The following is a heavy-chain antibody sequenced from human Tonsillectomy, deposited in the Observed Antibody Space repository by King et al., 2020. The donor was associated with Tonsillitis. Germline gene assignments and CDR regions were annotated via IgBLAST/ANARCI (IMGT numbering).Heavy chain of an antibody. V-gene: IGHV3-74*01. Sequence: VQLVESGGGLVQPGGSLRLSCAASGFTFSNYWMHWVRQAPGKGLVWVSRLNSDGTSTSYADSVKGRFTISRDNAENTLYLRMNSLRAEDTAVYYCARGYYYDSTGYFRDWYFDLWGRGTLVTVSS. J-gene: IGHJ2*01. D-gene: IGHD3-22*01. CDR3: ARGYYYDSTGYFRDWYFDL. CDR2: LNSDGTST. CDR1: GFTFSNYW.